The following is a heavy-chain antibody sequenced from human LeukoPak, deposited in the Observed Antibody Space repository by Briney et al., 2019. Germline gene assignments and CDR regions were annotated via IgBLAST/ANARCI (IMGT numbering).Heavy chain of an antibody. J-gene: IGHJ4*02. CDR3: QLGIGIHYGDYDDY. CDR1: GASINSDNYY. V-gene: IGHV4-30-4*08. CDR2: VYYTGST. Sequence: SQTLSLTCTVSGASINSDNYYWSWIRQRPGKGLEWIGYVYYTGSTSYNPSLKRRVAISMDTAKNQFSLRLSSVTAADTAVYYCQLGIGIHYGDYDDYWGQGTLVTVSS. D-gene: IGHD4-17*01.